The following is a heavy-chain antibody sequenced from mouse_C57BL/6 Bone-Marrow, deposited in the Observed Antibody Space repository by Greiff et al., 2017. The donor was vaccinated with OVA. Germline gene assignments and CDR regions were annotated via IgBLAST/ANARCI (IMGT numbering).Heavy chain of an antibody. CDR1: GYSITSGYY. CDR3: ARVGYGSSLDY. J-gene: IGHJ2*01. Sequence: DVKLQESGPGLVKPSQSLSLTCSVTGYSITSGYYWNWIRQFPGNKLEWMGYISYDGSNNYNPSLKNRISITRDTSKNQFFLKLNSVTTEDTATYYCARVGYGSSLDYWGQGTTLTVSS. V-gene: IGHV3-6*01. CDR2: ISYDGSN. D-gene: IGHD1-1*01.